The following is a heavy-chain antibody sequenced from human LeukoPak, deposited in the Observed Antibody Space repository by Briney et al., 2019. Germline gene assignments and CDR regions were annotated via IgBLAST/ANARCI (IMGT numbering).Heavy chain of an antibody. CDR3: ARDPLRYVAWPLGYFDY. CDR2: IIPILGIA. D-gene: IGHD3-9*01. V-gene: IGHV1-69*04. J-gene: IGHJ4*02. CDR1: GGTFSSYA. Sequence: ASVKVSCKASGGTFSSYAISWVRQAPGQGLEWMGRIIPILGIANYAQKLQGRVTITADKSTSTAYMELSRLRSEDTAVYYCARDPLRYVAWPLGYFDYWGQGTLVTVFS.